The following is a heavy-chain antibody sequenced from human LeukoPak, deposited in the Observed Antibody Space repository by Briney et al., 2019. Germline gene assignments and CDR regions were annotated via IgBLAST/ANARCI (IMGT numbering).Heavy chain of an antibody. Sequence: GGSLGLSCAASGFTFSSYGMHWVRQAPGKGLEWVAFMRYDGSNKYYADSVKGRFTISRDNSKNTLYLQMNSLRAEDTAVYYGAKDRTIFGVVNWFDPWGQGTLVTVSS. CDR2: MRYDGSNK. V-gene: IGHV3-30*02. CDR1: GFTFSSYG. J-gene: IGHJ5*02. D-gene: IGHD3-3*01. CDR3: AKDRTIFGVVNWFDP.